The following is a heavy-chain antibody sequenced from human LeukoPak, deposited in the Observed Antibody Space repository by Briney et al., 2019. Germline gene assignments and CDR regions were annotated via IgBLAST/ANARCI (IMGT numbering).Heavy chain of an antibody. V-gene: IGHV3-11*01. CDR3: ARDRPAAGMDY. D-gene: IGHD6-13*01. CDR1: GFTFSGFA. J-gene: IGHJ4*02. Sequence: GGSLRLSCAASGFTFSGFAMSWVRRTPGKGLEWVSYISSSGSTIYYADSVKGRFTISRDNAKNSLYLQMNSLRAEDTAVYYCARDRPAAGMDYWGQGTLVTVSS. CDR2: ISSSGSTI.